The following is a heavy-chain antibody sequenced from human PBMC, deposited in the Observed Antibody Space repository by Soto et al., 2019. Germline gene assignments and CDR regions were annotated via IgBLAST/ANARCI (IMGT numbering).Heavy chain of an antibody. CDR3: ARGRVGYCSGGSCYSQFYYYYYYMDV. J-gene: IGHJ6*03. CDR2: INHSGST. CDR1: GGSVSGYY. D-gene: IGHD2-15*01. V-gene: IGHV4-34*01. Sequence: SETPSPTCAVYGGSVSGYYWSWIRQPPGKGLEWIGEINHSGSTNYNPSLKSRVTISVDTSKNQFSLKLSSVTAADTAVYYCARGRVGYCSGGSCYSQFYYYYYYMDVWGKGTTVTVSS.